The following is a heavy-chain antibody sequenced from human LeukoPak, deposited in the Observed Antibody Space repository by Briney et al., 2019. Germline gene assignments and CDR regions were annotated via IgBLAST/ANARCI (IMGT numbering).Heavy chain of an antibody. V-gene: IGHV1-18*01. CDR2: ISAYNGNT. J-gene: IGHJ4*02. D-gene: IGHD4-17*01. Sequence: VSVEVSCKASGYTFTSYGISWVRQAPGQGLEWMGRISAYNGNTNYAQKLQGRVTMTTDTSTSTAYMELRSLRSDDTAVYYCARGGDYGDYDDYWGQGTLVTASS. CDR3: ARGGDYGDYDDY. CDR1: GYTFTSYG.